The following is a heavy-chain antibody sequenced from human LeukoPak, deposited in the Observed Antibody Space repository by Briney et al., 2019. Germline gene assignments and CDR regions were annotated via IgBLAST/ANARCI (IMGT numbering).Heavy chain of an antibody. V-gene: IGHV4-59*12. CDR3: ARDAGLITIFGVAPSNWFDP. CDR2: IYYSGST. D-gene: IGHD3-3*01. J-gene: IGHJ5*02. Sequence: PSETLSLTCTVSGGSISSYYWSWIRQPPGKGLEWIGYIYYSGSTNYNPSLKSRVTISVDTSKNQFSLKLSSVTAADTAVYYCARDAGLITIFGVAPSNWFDPWGQGTLVTVSS. CDR1: GGSISSYY.